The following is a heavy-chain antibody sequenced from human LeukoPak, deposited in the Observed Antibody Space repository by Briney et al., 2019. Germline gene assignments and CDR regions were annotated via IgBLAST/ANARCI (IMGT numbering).Heavy chain of an antibody. CDR3: TTGYYDFWSGYYTN. CDR1: GFTFSNAW. D-gene: IGHD3-3*01. CDR2: IKSKTDGGTT. J-gene: IGHJ4*02. V-gene: IGHV3-15*01. Sequence: GGSLRLSCAASGFTFSNAWMSWVRQAPGKGLEWDGRIKSKTDGGTTDYAAPVKGRFTISRDDSKNTLYLQMNSLKTEDTAVYYCTTGYYDFWSGYYTNWGQGTLVTVSS.